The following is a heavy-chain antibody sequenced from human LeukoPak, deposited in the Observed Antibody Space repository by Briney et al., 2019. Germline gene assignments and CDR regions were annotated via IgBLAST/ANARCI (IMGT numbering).Heavy chain of an antibody. J-gene: IGHJ4*02. V-gene: IGHV4-34*01. CDR1: GGSFSGYY. CDR2: INHRGST. D-gene: IGHD3-16*02. CDR3: ARGRTTYDYVWGSYRPPDY. Sequence: PSETLSLTCAVYGGSFSGYYWNWIRQPPGKGLEWIGEINHRGSTNYNPSLKSRVSISVDTSNNQFSLKLSSVTAADTAVYYCARGRTTYDYVWGSYRPPDYWGQGTLVTVSS.